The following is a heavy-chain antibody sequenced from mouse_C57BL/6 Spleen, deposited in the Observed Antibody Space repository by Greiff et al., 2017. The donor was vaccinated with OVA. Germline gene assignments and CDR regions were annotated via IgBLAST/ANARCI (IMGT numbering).Heavy chain of an antibody. CDR2: IYPGDGDT. V-gene: IGHV1-82*01. J-gene: IGHJ4*01. CDR1: GYAFSSSW. Sequence: VQLQESGPELVKPGASVKISCKASGYAFSSSWMNWVKQRPGKGLEWIGRIYPGDGDTNYNGKFKGKATLTADKSSSTAYMQLSSLTSEDSAVYFCARSVVVPDYYAMDYWGQGTSVTVSS. CDR3: ARSVVVPDYYAMDY. D-gene: IGHD1-1*01.